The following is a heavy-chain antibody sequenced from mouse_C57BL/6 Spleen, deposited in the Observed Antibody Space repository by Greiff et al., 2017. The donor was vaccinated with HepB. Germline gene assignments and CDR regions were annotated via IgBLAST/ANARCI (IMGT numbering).Heavy chain of an antibody. D-gene: IGHD3-2*02. CDR2: INPNNGGT. CDR3: ARRGSQAPWFAY. V-gene: IGHV1-26*01. Sequence: EVQLQQSGPELVKPGASVKISCKASGYTFTDYYMNWVKQSHGKSLEWIGDINPNNGGTSYNQKFKGKATLTVDKSSSTAYMELRSLTSEDSAVYYCARRGSQAPWFAYWGQGTLVTVSA. CDR1: GYTFTDYY. J-gene: IGHJ3*01.